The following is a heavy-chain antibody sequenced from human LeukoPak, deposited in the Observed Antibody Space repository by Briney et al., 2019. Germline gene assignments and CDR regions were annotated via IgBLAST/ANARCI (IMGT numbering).Heavy chain of an antibody. CDR1: GGSISSYY. J-gene: IGHJ3*02. D-gene: IGHD5-24*01. Sequence: SETLSLTCTVSGGSISSYYWSWIRQPPGKGLEWIGYIYYSGSTNYNPSLKSRVTISVDTSKNQFSLKPSSVTAADTAVYYCARDQRWLQFDAFDIWGQGTMVTVSS. CDR2: IYYSGST. V-gene: IGHV4-59*01. CDR3: ARDQRWLQFDAFDI.